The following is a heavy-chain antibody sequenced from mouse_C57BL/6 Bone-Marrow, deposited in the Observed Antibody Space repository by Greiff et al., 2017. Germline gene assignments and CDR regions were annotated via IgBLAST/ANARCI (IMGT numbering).Heavy chain of an antibody. CDR2: IRSKSNNYAT. V-gene: IGHV10-1*01. CDR1: GFSFNTSA. J-gene: IGHJ3*01. CDR3: VRLSEDWFAY. Sequence: EVKLMESGGGLVQPKGSLKLSCAASGFSFNTSAMNWVRQAPGKGLEWVARIRSKSNNYATYYADSVKDRLTISRADSASMLYLQMHNLNAEATAMYCGVRLSEDWFAYWGQGTLVTVSA.